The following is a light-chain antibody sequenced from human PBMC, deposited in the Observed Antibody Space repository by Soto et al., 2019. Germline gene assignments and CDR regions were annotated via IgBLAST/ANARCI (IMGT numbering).Light chain of an antibody. CDR3: QQYGSSPPRVT. CDR2: GAS. J-gene: IGKJ3*01. V-gene: IGKV3-20*01. Sequence: EIVLTQSPGTLSLSPGERATLSCRASQSVSRTYLAWYRQKPGQAPRLLIYGASSRATGIPDRFSGSGSGTDFTLTISRLEPEDFAVYYCQQYGSSPPRVTFGPGTKVDIK. CDR1: QSVSRTY.